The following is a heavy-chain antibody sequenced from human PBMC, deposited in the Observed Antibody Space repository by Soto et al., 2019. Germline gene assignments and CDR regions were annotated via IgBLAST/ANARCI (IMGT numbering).Heavy chain of an antibody. CDR1: GYTFTNDG. CDR3: ARGVGSGSYYNQYNWFDP. J-gene: IGHJ5*02. D-gene: IGHD3-10*01. CDR2: ISAYNGNT. V-gene: IGHV1-18*01. Sequence: GASVKVSCKASGYTFTNDGISWVRQAPGQELEWMGWISAYNGNTNHAQKPQGRVTMTTDTSTSTAYMELRSLRSDDTAMYYCARGVGSGSYYNQYNWFDPWGQGTLVTVSS.